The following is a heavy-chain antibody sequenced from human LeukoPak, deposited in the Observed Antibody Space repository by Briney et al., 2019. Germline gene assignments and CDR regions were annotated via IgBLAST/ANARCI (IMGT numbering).Heavy chain of an antibody. CDR3: ARGGWSPSDAFDI. V-gene: IGHV3-21*01. Sequence: GGSLRLSCAASGFTFSTYSINWVRQAPGKGLEWVSSISSSGSYIYYADSVKGRFTFSRDNAKNSLDLQMNSLRAEDTVVYYCARGGWSPSDAFDIWGQGTMVTVSS. CDR1: GFTFSTYS. J-gene: IGHJ3*02. CDR2: ISSSGSYI. D-gene: IGHD6-19*01.